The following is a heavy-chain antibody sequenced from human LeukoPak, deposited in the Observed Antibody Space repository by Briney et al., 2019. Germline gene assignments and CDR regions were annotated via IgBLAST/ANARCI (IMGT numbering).Heavy chain of an antibody. CDR1: GGSFSGYY. V-gene: IGHV4-34*01. Sequence: SETLSLTCAVYGGSFSGYYWSWIRQPPGKGLEWVGEINHSGSTNYNPSLKSRVTISVDTSKNQFSLKLSSVTAADAAVYCCARRASGGLLWCGESIDYWGQGSLVTVSS. CDR3: ARRASGGLLWCGESIDY. D-gene: IGHD3-10*01. J-gene: IGHJ4*02. CDR2: INHSGST.